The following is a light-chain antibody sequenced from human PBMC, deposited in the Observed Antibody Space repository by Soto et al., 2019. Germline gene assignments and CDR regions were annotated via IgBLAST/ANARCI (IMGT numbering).Light chain of an antibody. V-gene: IGKV3D-15*01. CDR3: LHRMNWPLT. J-gene: IGKJ5*01. CDR2: GAS. Sequence: EIVMTQSPATLSVSPGERATLSCRASQSVSSDLAWYQQKPGQAPRLFIYGASTRATGVPARFSGSGSETDFTLTISSLEPEDLAVYYCLHRMNWPLTFGQGTRLEIK. CDR1: QSVSSD.